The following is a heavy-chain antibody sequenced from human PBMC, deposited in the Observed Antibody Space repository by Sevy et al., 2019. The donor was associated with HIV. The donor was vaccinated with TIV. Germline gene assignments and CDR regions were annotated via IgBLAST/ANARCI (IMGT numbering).Heavy chain of an antibody. CDR2: IRSSSSTI. V-gene: IGHV3-48*02. D-gene: IGHD2-15*01. J-gene: IGHJ6*03. CDR3: ARDSAPIVVVVAATELYMDV. Sequence: GGSLRLSCAASGFTFSSYSMNWVHQAPGKGLEWVSYIRSSSSTIYYADSVKGRFTISRDNAKNSLYLQMNSLRDEDTTVCYCARDSAPIVVVVAATELYMDVWGKGTTVTVSS. CDR1: GFTFSSYS.